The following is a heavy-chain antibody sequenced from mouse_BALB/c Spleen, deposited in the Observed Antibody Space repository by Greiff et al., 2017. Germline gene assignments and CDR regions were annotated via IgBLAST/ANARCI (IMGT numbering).Heavy chain of an antibody. Sequence: VKLMESGPGLVQPSQSLSITCTVSGFSLTSYGVHWVRQSPGKGLEWLGVIWSGGSTDYNAAFISRLSISKDNSKSQVFFKMNSLQANDTAIYYCARTLRDGYAMDYWGQGTSVTVSS. CDR1: GFSLTSYG. CDR2: IWSGGST. CDR3: ARTLRDGYAMDY. D-gene: IGHD1-1*01. J-gene: IGHJ4*01. V-gene: IGHV2-2*02.